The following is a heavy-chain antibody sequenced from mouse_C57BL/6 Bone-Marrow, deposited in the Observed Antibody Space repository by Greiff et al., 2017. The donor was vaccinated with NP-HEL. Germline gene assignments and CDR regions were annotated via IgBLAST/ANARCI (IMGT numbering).Heavy chain of an antibody. V-gene: IGHV1-63*01. CDR2: IYPGGGYT. CDR3: ASLRGTQYFDV. CDR1: GYTFTNYW. D-gene: IGHD3-2*02. J-gene: IGHJ1*03. Sequence: QVQLQQSGAELVRPGTSVKMSCKASGYTFTNYWIGWAKQRPGHGLEWIGDIYPGGGYTNYNEKFKGKATLTADKSSSTAYMQFSSLTSEDSAIYYCASLRGTQYFDVWGTGTTVTVSS.